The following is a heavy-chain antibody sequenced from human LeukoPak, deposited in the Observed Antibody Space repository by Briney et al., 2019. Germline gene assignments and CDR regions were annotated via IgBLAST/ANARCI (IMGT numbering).Heavy chain of an antibody. D-gene: IGHD3-3*01. CDR1: DYSISTGHY. CDR3: ARDSLHYDYLSGYYSPLYY. V-gene: IGHV4-38-2*02. CDR2: VSRSGST. J-gene: IGHJ4*02. Sequence: PSETLSLTCTVSDYSISTGHYWGWIRQPPGKGLEWIGSVSRSGSTYYNPSLKSRVTISIDRSKSQFSLKLTSVTAADSAVYYCARDSLHYDYLSGYYSPLYYWVQGTLVTVSS.